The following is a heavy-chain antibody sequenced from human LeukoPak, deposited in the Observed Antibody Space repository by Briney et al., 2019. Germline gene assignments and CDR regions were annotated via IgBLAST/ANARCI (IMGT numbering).Heavy chain of an antibody. J-gene: IGHJ4*02. CDR2: IYHSGSI. V-gene: IGHV4-38-2*01. Sequence: PSETLSLTCAVSGGSISSNYYWGWIRQPPGKGLEWIGNIYHSGSISYNPSLKSRVTISVDTSKNQFSLKLTSVTAADTAVYYCARALEGTTGRFDYWGQGTLVTVSS. CDR3: ARALEGTTGRFDY. CDR1: GGSISSNYY. D-gene: IGHD1-7*01.